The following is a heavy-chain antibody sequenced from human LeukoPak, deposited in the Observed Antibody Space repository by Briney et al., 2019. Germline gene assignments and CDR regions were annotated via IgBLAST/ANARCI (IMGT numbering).Heavy chain of an antibody. V-gene: IGHV1-2*02. CDR3: ARARVGESGSFGF. CDR1: GYTFTGYY. J-gene: IGHJ4*02. CDR2: INPKSGDT. Sequence: ASVKASCKASGYTFTGYYMHWVRQAPGQGLEWMGWINPKSGDTKYAQKFQGRVTLTRDTSISTAYMELSSLRSDDTALYYCARARVGESGSFGFWGQGTLVTVSS. D-gene: IGHD1-26*01.